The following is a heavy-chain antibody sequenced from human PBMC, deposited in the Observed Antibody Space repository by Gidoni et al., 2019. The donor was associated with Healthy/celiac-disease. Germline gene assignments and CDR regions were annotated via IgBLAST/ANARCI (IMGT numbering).Heavy chain of an antibody. V-gene: IGHV3-13*05. CDR1: GFTFSSYD. D-gene: IGHD2-2*01. J-gene: IGHJ6*02. Sequence: EVQLVESGGGLVQPGGSLTLSCAASGFTFSSYDKQWDRQATGKGLEWVSAIGTAGDPYYPGSVKGRCTISRENAKNSLYLQMNSLRAGDTAVYYCARGRRRPAAPTEPYYYYYGMDVWGQGTTVTVSS. CDR2: IGTAGDP. CDR3: ARGRRRPAAPTEPYYYYYGMDV.